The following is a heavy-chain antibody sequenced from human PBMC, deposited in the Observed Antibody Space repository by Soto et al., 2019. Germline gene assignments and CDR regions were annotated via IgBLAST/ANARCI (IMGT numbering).Heavy chain of an antibody. CDR3: AKDSQAHLRLNIVVVVAATSLNFDY. D-gene: IGHD2-15*01. CDR1: GFTFDDYA. J-gene: IGHJ4*02. CDR2: ISWNSGSI. Sequence: DVQLVESGGGLVQPGRSLRLSCAASGFTFDDYAMHWVRQAPGKGLEWVSGISWNSGSIGYADSVKGRFTISRDNAKNSLYLQMNSLRAEDTALYYCAKDSQAHLRLNIVVVVAATSLNFDYWGQGTLVTVSS. V-gene: IGHV3-9*01.